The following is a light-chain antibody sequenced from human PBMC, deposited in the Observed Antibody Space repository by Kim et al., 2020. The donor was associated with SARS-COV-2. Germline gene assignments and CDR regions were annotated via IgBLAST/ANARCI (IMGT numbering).Light chain of an antibody. CDR1: QSVLKRSNSRNY. CDR2: WAS. V-gene: IGKV4-1*01. Sequence: DIVMTQSPDSLTVSLGERASINCKSSQSVLKRSNSRNYLAWYKQKPAQPPKLLIYWASTRESCVSDRFSGSGSGTDFTLTTTSLQAVDASVYYCQQCYDSPITFGQRARLEIK. J-gene: IGKJ5*01. CDR3: QQCYDSPIT.